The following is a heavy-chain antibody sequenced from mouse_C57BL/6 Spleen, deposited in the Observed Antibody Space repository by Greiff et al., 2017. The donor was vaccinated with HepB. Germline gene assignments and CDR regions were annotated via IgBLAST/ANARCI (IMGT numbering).Heavy chain of an antibody. CDR3: ARHEEGQLSHYFDY. CDR1: GYTFTEYT. J-gene: IGHJ2*01. CDR2: FYPGSGSI. D-gene: IGHD3-2*02. V-gene: IGHV1-62-2*01. Sequence: VKLLESGAELVKPGASVKLSCKASGYTFTEYTIHWVKQRSGQGLEWIGWFYPGSGSIKYNEKFKDKATLTADKSSSTVYMELSRLTAEDSAVYFCARHEEGQLSHYFDYWGQGTTLTVSS.